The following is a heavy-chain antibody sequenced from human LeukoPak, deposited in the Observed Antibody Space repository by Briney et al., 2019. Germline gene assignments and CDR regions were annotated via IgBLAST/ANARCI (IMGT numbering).Heavy chain of an antibody. Sequence: ASVKVSCKASGYTFTGYYMHWVRQAPGQGLEWMGWINPNSGGTNYAQKFQGRVTMTRDTSISTAYMELSRLRSDDTAVYYCARDRREAVAAYYYYYYMDVWGKGTTVTVSS. CDR3: ARDRREAVAAYYYYYYMDV. J-gene: IGHJ6*03. V-gene: IGHV1-2*02. CDR1: GYTFTGYY. CDR2: INPNSGGT. D-gene: IGHD6-19*01.